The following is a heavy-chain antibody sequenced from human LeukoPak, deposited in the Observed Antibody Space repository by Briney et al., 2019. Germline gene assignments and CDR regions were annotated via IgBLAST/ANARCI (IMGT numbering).Heavy chain of an antibody. D-gene: IGHD6-19*01. CDR3: TKEYDKTNRSPQWGFDS. CDR1: GFTFSTYA. CDR2: ISGSSSHT. J-gene: IGHJ4*02. V-gene: IGHV3-23*01. Sequence: GGSLRLSCAASGFTFSTYAMSWVRQAPGKGLEWVSGISGSSSHTEDADSVKGRFTISRDNSKNTLFLQMNNLRVEDPALYYCTKEYDKTNRSPQWGFDSWGQGTLVTVSS.